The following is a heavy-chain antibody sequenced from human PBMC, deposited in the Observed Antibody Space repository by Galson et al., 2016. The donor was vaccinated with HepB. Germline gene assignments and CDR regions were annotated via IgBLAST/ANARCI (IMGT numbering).Heavy chain of an antibody. CDR2: ISGSGGTT. J-gene: IGHJ3*01. D-gene: IGHD3-9*01. Sequence: SLRLSCAASGFTFSSFAINWVRQAPGKGLEWVSGISGSGGTTYHADSVKGRFTISRDNSKNTLYLQMNSLRAEDTAVYYCAREGAFTYYDILTGYSPPDAFDVWAKGQWSPSLQ. CDR3: AREGAFTYYDILTGYSPPDAFDV. V-gene: IGHV3-23*01. CDR1: GFTFSSFA.